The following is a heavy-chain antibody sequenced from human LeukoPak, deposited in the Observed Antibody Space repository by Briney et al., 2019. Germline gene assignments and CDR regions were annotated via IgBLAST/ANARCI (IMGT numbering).Heavy chain of an antibody. CDR3: AREEGNYQLLFFDY. CDR1: GYTFTGYY. V-gene: IGHV1-2*02. Sequence: ASVKVSCKASGYTFTGYYMHWVRQAPGQGLEWMGWINPNSGGTNYAQKFQGRVTMTRDTSISTAYMELSRLRSDDKAVYYCAREEGNYQLLFFDYWGQGTLVTVSS. J-gene: IGHJ4*02. D-gene: IGHD2-2*01. CDR2: INPNSGGT.